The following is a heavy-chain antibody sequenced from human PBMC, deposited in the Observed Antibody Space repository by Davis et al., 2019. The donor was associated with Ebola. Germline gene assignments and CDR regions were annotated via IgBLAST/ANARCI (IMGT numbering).Heavy chain of an antibody. D-gene: IGHD4-17*01. CDR2: IRSKANSYAT. CDR3: TSSASTEDFDY. J-gene: IGHJ4*02. CDR1: GFTSSGSA. V-gene: IGHV3-73*01. Sequence: GGSLRLSCAASGFTSSGSAMHWVRQASGKGLEWVGRIRSKANSYATAYAASVKGRFTISRDDSKNTAYLQMNSLKTEDTAVYYCTSSASTEDFDYWGQGTLVTVSS.